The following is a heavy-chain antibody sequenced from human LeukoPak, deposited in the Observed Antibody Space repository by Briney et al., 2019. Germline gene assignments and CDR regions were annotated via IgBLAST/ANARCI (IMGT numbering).Heavy chain of an antibody. J-gene: IGHJ3*02. Sequence: GASAKVSCKASGYTFTSYDINWVRQATGQGLEWMGWMNPNSGNTGHAQKFQGRVTITRNTSISTAYMELSSLRSEDTAVYYCASTTITMIVDAFDIWGQGTMVTVSS. CDR3: ASTTITMIVDAFDI. D-gene: IGHD3-22*01. CDR1: GYTFTSYD. CDR2: MNPNSGNT. V-gene: IGHV1-8*03.